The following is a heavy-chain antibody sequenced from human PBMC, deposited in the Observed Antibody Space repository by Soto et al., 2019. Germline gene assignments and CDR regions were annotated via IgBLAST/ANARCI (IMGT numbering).Heavy chain of an antibody. J-gene: IGHJ4*02. CDR1: GYTYTSYG. Sequence: GASVKVSCKASGYTYTSYGISWVRQAPGQGLEWMGWISAYNGNTNYAQRLLGRVTMTTDTSTSTAYMELRSLRSDDTAVYYCARVYGDYGPYLNWGQGTLVTVSS. CDR2: ISAYNGNT. V-gene: IGHV1-18*01. D-gene: IGHD4-17*01. CDR3: ARVYGDYGPYLN.